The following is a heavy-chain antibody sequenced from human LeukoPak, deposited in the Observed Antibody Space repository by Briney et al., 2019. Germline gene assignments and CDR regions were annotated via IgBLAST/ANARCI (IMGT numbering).Heavy chain of an antibody. CDR2: ISAYNGNT. V-gene: IGHV1-18*01. Sequence: GASVKVSCKASGYTFTSYGISLVRQAPGQGLEWIGWISAYNGNTNYAQKLQGRVTMTTDTSTSTAYMELRSLRSDDTAVYYCARPYYDSSAPPYDYWGQGTLVTVSS. CDR3: ARPYYDSSAPPYDY. D-gene: IGHD3-22*01. J-gene: IGHJ4*02. CDR1: GYTFTSYG.